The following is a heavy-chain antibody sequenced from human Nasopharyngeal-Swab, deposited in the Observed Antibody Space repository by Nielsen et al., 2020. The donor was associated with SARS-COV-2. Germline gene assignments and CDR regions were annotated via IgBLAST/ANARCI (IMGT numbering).Heavy chain of an antibody. D-gene: IGHD3-3*01. Sequence: SETLSLTYTVSGGSISSGGYYWSWIRQHPGKGLEWIGYIYYSGSTYYNPSLKSRVTISVDTSKNQFSLKLSSVTAADTAVYYCARAGTIFGVVIIHFDYWGQGTLVTVSS. CDR3: ARAGTIFGVVIIHFDY. J-gene: IGHJ4*02. V-gene: IGHV4-31*03. CDR2: IYYSGST. CDR1: GGSISSGGYY.